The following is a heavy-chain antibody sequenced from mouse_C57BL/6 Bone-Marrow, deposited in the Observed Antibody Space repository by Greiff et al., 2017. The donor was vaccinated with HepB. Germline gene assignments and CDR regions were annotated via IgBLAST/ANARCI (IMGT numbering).Heavy chain of an antibody. D-gene: IGHD1-1*01. Sequence: DVQLVESGGGLVQPGGSLKLSCAASGFTFSDYYMYWVRQTPEKRLEWVAYISNGGGSTYYPDTVKGRFTISRDNAKNTLYLQMSRLKSEDTAMYYCARQIDYYGSSYFDYWGQGTTLTVSS. CDR1: GFTFSDYY. CDR2: ISNGGGST. J-gene: IGHJ2*01. CDR3: ARQIDYYGSSYFDY. V-gene: IGHV5-12*01.